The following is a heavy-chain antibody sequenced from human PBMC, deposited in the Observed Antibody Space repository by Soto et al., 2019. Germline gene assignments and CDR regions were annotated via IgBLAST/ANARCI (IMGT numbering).Heavy chain of an antibody. V-gene: IGHV1-24*01. CDR3: ATAPSHVAIAVAGYNWFDP. J-gene: IGHJ5*02. Sequence: SVKVSCKVSGYTLTELSMHWVRQAPGKGLEWMGGFDPEDGETIYAQKFQGRVTMTEDTSTDTAYMELSSLRSEDTAVYYCATAPSHVAIAVAGYNWFDPWGQGTLVTVSS. CDR1: GYTLTELS. CDR2: FDPEDGET. D-gene: IGHD6-19*01.